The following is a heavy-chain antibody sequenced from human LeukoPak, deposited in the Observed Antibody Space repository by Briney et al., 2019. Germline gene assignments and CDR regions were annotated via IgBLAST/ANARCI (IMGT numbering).Heavy chain of an antibody. Sequence: ASVKVSRKASGYTFTSYGISWVRQAPGQGLEWMGWISAYNGNTNYAQKLQGRVTMTTDTSTSTAYMELRSLRSDDTAVYYCARDAYYGSGSYYPSPWGQGTLVTVSS. CDR3: ARDAYYGSGSYYPSP. CDR2: ISAYNGNT. J-gene: IGHJ5*02. CDR1: GYTFTSYG. D-gene: IGHD3-10*01. V-gene: IGHV1-18*04.